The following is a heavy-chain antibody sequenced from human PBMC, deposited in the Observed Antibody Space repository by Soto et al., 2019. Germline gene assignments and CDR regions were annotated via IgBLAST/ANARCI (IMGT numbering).Heavy chain of an antibody. J-gene: IGHJ4*02. Sequence: QVQLQESGPGLVKPSQTLSLTCDVSRGSVSSGDYYWTWIRQPPGKGLEWIGYIYHSGNTYYNPSLKSRXXIXLXXSKNQFSLKLSSVNAADTAVYYCSRKSGSAYYFDSWGQGTLVTVSS. CDR1: RGSVSSGDYY. CDR3: SRKSGSAYYFDS. D-gene: IGHD3-16*01. V-gene: IGHV4-30-4*01. CDR2: IYHSGNT.